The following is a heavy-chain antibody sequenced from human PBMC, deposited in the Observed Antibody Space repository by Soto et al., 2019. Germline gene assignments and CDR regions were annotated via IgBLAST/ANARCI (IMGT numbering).Heavy chain of an antibody. D-gene: IGHD6-13*01. Sequence: QVQLVQSGAEVKKPGSSVKVSCKASGGTLNKHAITWVRRAPGQGLDWLGGIIPMFGIPNYPQKFQGGVTITADDSTNTSHMELHSLTSDDTAVYYCARGGTSGWLKGAYDVWGQGTMVTVSS. CDR1: GGTLNKHA. CDR3: ARGGTSGWLKGAYDV. CDR2: IIPMFGIP. V-gene: IGHV1-69*01. J-gene: IGHJ3*01.